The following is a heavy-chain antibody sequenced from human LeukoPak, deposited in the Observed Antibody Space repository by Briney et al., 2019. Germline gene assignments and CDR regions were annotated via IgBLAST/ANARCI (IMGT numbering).Heavy chain of an antibody. J-gene: IGHJ3*02. V-gene: IGHV4-61*01. Sequence: PSETLSLTCTVSGGSISSGSYYWSWIRQPPGKGLEWIGYIYYSGSTNYNPSLKSRVTISVDRSKNQFSLKLSSVTAADTAVYYCAREGSSSSRDAFDIWGQGTMVTVSS. D-gene: IGHD6-6*01. CDR1: GGSISSGSYY. CDR3: AREGSSSSRDAFDI. CDR2: IYYSGST.